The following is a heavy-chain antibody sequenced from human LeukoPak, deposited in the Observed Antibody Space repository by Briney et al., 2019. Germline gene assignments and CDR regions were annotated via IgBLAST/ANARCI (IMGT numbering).Heavy chain of an antibody. V-gene: IGHV3-23*01. CDR1: GFTFRSYA. CDR3: ARKVGATDNAFDI. CDR2: ISGSGGST. Sequence: GGSLRLSXAASGFTFRSYAMSWVRQAPGKGLEWVSGISGSGGSTYYADSVKGRFTISRDNSKNKLYLQMNSLRAEDTAVYYCARKVGATDNAFDIWGQGTMVTVSS. J-gene: IGHJ3*02. D-gene: IGHD1-26*01.